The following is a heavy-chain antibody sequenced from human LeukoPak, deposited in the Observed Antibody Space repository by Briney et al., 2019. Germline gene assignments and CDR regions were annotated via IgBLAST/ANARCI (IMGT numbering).Heavy chain of an antibody. CDR3: AKARGSYYEVFDY. CDR2: IRYDGSNK. V-gene: IGHV3-30*02. J-gene: IGHJ4*02. D-gene: IGHD1-26*01. CDR1: GFTFSSYG. Sequence: GGSLRLSCAASGFTFSSYGMHWVRQAPGKGLEWVAFIRYDGSNKYYADSVKVRFTISRDNSKNTLYLQMNSLRAEDTAVYYCAKARGSYYEVFDYWGQGTLVTVSS.